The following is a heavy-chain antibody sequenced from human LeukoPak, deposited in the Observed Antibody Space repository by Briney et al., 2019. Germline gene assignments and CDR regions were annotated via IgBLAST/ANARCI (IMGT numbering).Heavy chain of an antibody. Sequence: GGSLRLSCAASGFTVSNNFMTWVRQAPGKGLEWVSAIYGGDSTYYADSVKGRFTISRDTSKNTLYLQMNSLRAEDTAVYYCAKGRTLDYWGQGTLVTVSS. CDR1: GFTVSNNF. CDR2: IYGGDST. V-gene: IGHV3-53*01. J-gene: IGHJ4*02. CDR3: AKGRTLDY.